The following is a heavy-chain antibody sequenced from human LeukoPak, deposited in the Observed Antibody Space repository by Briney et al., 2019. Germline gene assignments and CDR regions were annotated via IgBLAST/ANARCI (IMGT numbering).Heavy chain of an antibody. V-gene: IGHV1-69*05. Sequence: SVTVSCKASGGTFSSYAISWVRQAPGQGLEWMGGIIPIFGTANYAQKFQGRVTITTDESTSTAYMELSSLRSEDTAVYYCASSTRLNRYYYDSSGYYTWGQGTLVTVSS. D-gene: IGHD3-22*01. CDR2: IIPIFGTA. CDR1: GGTFSSYA. J-gene: IGHJ5*02. CDR3: ASSTRLNRYYYDSSGYYT.